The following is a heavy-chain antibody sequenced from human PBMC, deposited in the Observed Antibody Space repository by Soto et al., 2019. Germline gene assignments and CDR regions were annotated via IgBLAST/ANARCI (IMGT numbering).Heavy chain of an antibody. J-gene: IGHJ6*02. CDR1: GGSIRNYF. CDR3: ARNLGYCSGGSCYPYYYYYGMDV. Sequence: QVQLQESGPGLVKPSETLSLICTVSGGSIRNYFWTWIRQPAGKGLEWIGRIYSSGNTVYNASLKSRVTMSIDMSKNQFSLKLSSMTAADTAVYYCARNLGYCSGGSCYPYYYYYGMDVWGLGTTVTVSS. D-gene: IGHD2-15*01. V-gene: IGHV4-4*07. CDR2: IYSSGNT.